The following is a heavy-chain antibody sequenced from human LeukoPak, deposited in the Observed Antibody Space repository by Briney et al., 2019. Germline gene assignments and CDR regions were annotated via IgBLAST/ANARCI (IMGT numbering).Heavy chain of an antibody. CDR3: ARPGGYAFDI. CDR1: GFIFSTYA. D-gene: IGHD3-10*01. J-gene: IGHJ3*02. V-gene: IGHV3-30*04. CDR2: ITYDGSDT. Sequence: GTSLRLSCEASGFIFSTYAFHWVRQAPGKGPEWMAFITYDGSDTYFADSAKGRFTLSRDNSKNALYLQMNSLRTADTAVYYCARPGGYAFDIWGQGTMVTVSS.